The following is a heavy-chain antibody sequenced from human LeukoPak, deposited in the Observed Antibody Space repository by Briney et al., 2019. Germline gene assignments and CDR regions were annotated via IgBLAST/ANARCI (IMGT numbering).Heavy chain of an antibody. J-gene: IGHJ4*02. CDR3: ARFGEYDYYDSSGYPDY. V-gene: IGHV1-46*01. D-gene: IGHD3-22*01. Sequence: EASVKVSCKASGYTFTSYYMHWVRQAPGQGLEWMGIINPSGGSTSYAQKFQGRVTMTRDMSTSTVYMELSSLRSEDTAVYYCARFGEYDYYDSSGYPDYWGQGTLVTVSS. CDR2: INPSGGST. CDR1: GYTFTSYY.